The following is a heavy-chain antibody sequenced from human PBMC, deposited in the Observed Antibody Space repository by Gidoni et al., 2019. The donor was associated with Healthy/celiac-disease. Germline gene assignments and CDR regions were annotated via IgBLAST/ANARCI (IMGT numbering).Heavy chain of an antibody. CDR1: GGSIRSSSYY. CDR3: ARHHPDGDIMVDY. D-gene: IGHD2-15*01. V-gene: IGHV4-39*01. J-gene: IGHJ4*02. Sequence: QLQLQESGPGLVKPSATLSLTCTVSGGSIRSSSYYWGWIRQPPGKGLEWIGSIYYSGRTYYTPSLKSRVTISVDTSKNQFSLKLSSVTAADTAVYYCARHHPDGDIMVDYWGQGTLVTVSS. CDR2: IYYSGRT.